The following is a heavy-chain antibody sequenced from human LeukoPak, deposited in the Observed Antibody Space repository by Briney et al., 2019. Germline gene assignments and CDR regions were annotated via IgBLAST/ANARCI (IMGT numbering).Heavy chain of an antibody. D-gene: IGHD3-10*01. V-gene: IGHV1-46*01. CDR1: GYTFTSYY. Sequence: VASVKVSCKASGYTFTSYYMHWVRQAPGKGLEWMGIINPSGGSTSYAQKFQGRVTMTRDTSTSTVYMELSSLRSEDTAVYYCARDREEGSYYYYGMDVWGQGTTVTVSS. CDR2: INPSGGST. J-gene: IGHJ6*01. CDR3: ARDREEGSYYYYGMDV.